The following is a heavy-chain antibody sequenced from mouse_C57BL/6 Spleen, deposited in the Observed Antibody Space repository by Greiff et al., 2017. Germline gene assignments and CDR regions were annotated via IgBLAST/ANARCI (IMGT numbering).Heavy chain of an antibody. CDR3: ARDDYGTYFDY. Sequence: EVKLLESGPGLVKPSQSLSLTCSVTGYSITSGYYWNWIRQFPGNKLEWMGYISYDGSNNYNPSLKNRISITLDTSKNQFFLKLNSVTTEDTATYYCARDDYGTYFDYWGQGTTLTVSS. J-gene: IGHJ2*01. V-gene: IGHV3-6*01. CDR2: ISYDGSN. D-gene: IGHD1-1*01. CDR1: GYSITSGYY.